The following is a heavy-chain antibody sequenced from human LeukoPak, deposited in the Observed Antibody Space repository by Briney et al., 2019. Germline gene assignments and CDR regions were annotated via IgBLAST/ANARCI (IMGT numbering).Heavy chain of an antibody. V-gene: IGHV3-23*01. CDR1: GFNFSSYS. Sequence: GGSLRLSCAASGFNFSSYSMNWVRQAPGKGLEWVSAISGSGGSTYYADSVKGRFTISRDNSKNTLYLQMNSLRAEDTAVYYCAKAGVWSGPIWVFDYWGQGTLVTVSS. D-gene: IGHD3-3*01. CDR2: ISGSGGST. J-gene: IGHJ4*02. CDR3: AKAGVWSGPIWVFDY.